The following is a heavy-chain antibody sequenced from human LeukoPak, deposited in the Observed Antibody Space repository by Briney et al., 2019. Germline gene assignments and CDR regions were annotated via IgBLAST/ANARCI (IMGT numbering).Heavy chain of an antibody. D-gene: IGHD6-19*01. J-gene: IGHJ4*02. CDR3: ARNRGSGWQHYFDN. Sequence: GGSLRLSCAASGFTFSGNARSWVRQAPAKGLEWVSVVSGAGGSAYYADSVKGRFTISRDNSKNTLYQQLTSLRVEDTALYYCARNRGSGWQHYFDNWGQGTVVTVSS. V-gene: IGHV3-23*01. CDR1: GFTFSGNA. CDR2: VSGAGGSA.